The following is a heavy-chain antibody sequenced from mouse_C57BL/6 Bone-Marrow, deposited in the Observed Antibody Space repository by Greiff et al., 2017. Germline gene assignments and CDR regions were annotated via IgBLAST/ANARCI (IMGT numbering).Heavy chain of an antibody. D-gene: IGHD1-1*01. CDR1: GFNIKDYY. CDR2: IDPEDGDT. CDR3: TYYYDSSPYYDAMDY. V-gene: IGHV14-1*01. Sequence: VQLQQSGAELVRPGASVKLSCTASGFNIKDYYMHWVKQRPEQGLEWIGRIDPEDGDTEYAPKFQGKATMTADTSSNTAYLQLSSLTSEDTAVYYGTYYYDSSPYYDAMDYWGQETSGTGSS. J-gene: IGHJ4*01.